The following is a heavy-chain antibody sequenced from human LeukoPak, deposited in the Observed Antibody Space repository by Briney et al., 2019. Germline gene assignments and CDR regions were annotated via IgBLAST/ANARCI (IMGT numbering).Heavy chain of an antibody. CDR2: IDPSDSYT. D-gene: IGHD3-10*02. Sequence: GESLKISCKGSGYSFTSYWIIWVRQMPGKGPEWMGRIDPSDSYTTYSPSFQGHVAISADKSINTAYVQWSSLKASDTAMYYCTCSGSFYNPPDFWGQGTLVTVSS. CDR1: GYSFTSYW. J-gene: IGHJ4*02. V-gene: IGHV5-10-1*01. CDR3: TCSGSFYNPPDF.